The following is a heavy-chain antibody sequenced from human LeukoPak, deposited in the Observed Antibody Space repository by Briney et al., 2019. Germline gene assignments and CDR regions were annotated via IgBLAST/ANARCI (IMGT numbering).Heavy chain of an antibody. V-gene: IGHV4-34*01. CDR1: GGSFSGYY. D-gene: IGHD6-19*01. CDR3: ARQSSSGWDYFDY. CDR2: INHSGST. J-gene: IGHJ4*02. Sequence: ASETLSLTCAVYGGSFSGYYWSWIRQPPGKGLEWIGEINHSGSTNYNPSLKSRVTISVDTSKNQFSLKLSSVTAADTAVYYCARQSSSGWDYFDYWGQGTLVTVSS.